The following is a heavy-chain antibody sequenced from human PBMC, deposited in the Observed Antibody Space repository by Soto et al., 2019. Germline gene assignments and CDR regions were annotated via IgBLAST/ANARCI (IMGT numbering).Heavy chain of an antibody. CDR1: GGSISSRPYS. D-gene: IGHD2-21*02. V-gene: IGHV4-30-2*01. CDR2: MYHVGGT. J-gene: IGHJ4*02. Sequence: QLRLQESGSGLVKPSQTLSLTCTVSGGSISSRPYSWSWVRQPPGKGLKWIGYMYHVGGTYYNPSLKIRVTISRDKSKNPFFLNLNSVTAADTAIYCCARFGACTGDCSSYYWGQGMLVTVSS. CDR3: ARFGACTGDCSSYY.